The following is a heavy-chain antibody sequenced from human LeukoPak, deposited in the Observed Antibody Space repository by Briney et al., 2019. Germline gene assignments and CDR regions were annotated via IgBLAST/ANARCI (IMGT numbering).Heavy chain of an antibody. CDR3: AREGYYDFWSGYSPYYYYGTDV. CDR1: GFTFSSYA. V-gene: IGHV3-21*01. CDR2: ISSSSSYI. D-gene: IGHD3-3*01. J-gene: IGHJ6*02. Sequence: GGSLRLSCAASGFTFSSYAMSWVRQAPGKGLEWVSSISSSSSYIYYADSVKGRFTISRDNAKNSLYLQMNSLRAEDTAVYYCAREGYYDFWSGYSPYYYYGTDVWGQGTTVTVSS.